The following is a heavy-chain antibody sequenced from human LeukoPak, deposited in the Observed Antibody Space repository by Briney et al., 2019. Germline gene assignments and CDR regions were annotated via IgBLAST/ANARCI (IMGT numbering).Heavy chain of an antibody. Sequence: GGSLRLSCSVSGFTFSNYGMHWVRQAPGKGLEWVAFIRYDGSDKYYADSVKGRFTISKDNSKNTLSLQMNSLRAEDTAVYYCAKGLDYVLDVWGKGTTVTVSS. V-gene: IGHV3-30*02. J-gene: IGHJ6*04. CDR1: GFTFSNYG. CDR2: IRYDGSDK. D-gene: IGHD3-10*02. CDR3: AKGLDYVLDV.